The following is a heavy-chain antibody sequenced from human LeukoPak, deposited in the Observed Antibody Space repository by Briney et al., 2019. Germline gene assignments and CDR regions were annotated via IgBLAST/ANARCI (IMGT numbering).Heavy chain of an antibody. D-gene: IGHD6-19*01. J-gene: IGHJ4*02. CDR2: INHSGST. V-gene: IGHV4-34*01. Sequence: KPSETLSLTCAVYGGSFSGYYWSWIRQPPGKGLEWIGEINHSGSTNYNPSLKSRVTISVDTSKNQFSLKLSSVTSADTAVYYCAGGRGRGQWLVRRSPFDYWGQGTLVTVSS. CDR1: GGSFSGYY. CDR3: AGGRGRGQWLVRRSPFDY.